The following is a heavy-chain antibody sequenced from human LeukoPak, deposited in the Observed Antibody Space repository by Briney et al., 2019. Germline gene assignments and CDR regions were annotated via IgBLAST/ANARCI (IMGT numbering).Heavy chain of an antibody. CDR2: IYYSGST. Sequence: SETLSLTCTVSGGSISSGDYYWRWIRQPRGKGLEWFGYIYYSGSTYYNPSLKSRVTISVDTSKNQFSLKLSSVTAADTAVYYCARIFRLGYCSGGSCPYYFDYWGQGTLVTVSS. CDR3: ARIFRLGYCSGGSCPYYFDY. V-gene: IGHV4-30-4*08. D-gene: IGHD2-15*01. J-gene: IGHJ4*02. CDR1: GGSISSGDYY.